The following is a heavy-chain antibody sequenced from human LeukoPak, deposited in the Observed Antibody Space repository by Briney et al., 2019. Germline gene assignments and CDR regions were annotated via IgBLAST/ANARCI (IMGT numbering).Heavy chain of an antibody. CDR1: GDTFSISH. CDR2: INPSGGT. CDR3: AREPTAGSCYFDY. V-gene: IGHV1-46*01. Sequence: ASVKVSCKASGDTFSISHIHWVRQAPGQGLEWMGLINPSGGTSHSNTIQGRVTLTRDTFTSTLYMELNSLRSEDTAVYYCAREPTAGSCYFDYWGQGTLVTVSS. J-gene: IGHJ4*02. D-gene: IGHD3-10*01.